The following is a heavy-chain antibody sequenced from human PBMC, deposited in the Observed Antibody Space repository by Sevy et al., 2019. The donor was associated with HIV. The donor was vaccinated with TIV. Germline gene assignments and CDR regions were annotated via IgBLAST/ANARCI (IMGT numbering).Heavy chain of an antibody. D-gene: IGHD4-4*01. CDR3: ARDRVVHNDYIFVAYYYGMDV. V-gene: IGHV3-30*03. J-gene: IGHJ6*02. Sequence: GGSLRLSCAASGFTFSSFGMHWVRQAPGKGLEWVAVISTDGNNKYYADSVKGRFTISRDNSKNTRYLQMNSLRAEDTAIYYCARDRVVHNDYIFVAYYYGMDVWGQGTTVTVSS. CDR1: GFTFSSFG. CDR2: ISTDGNNK.